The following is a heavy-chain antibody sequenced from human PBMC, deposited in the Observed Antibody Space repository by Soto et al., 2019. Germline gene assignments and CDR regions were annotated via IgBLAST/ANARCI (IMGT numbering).Heavy chain of an antibody. CDR2: ISYDGSNK. J-gene: IGHJ4*02. V-gene: IGHV3-30-3*01. Sequence: PGGSLRLSCAASGFTFSSYAMHWVRQAPGKGLEWVAVISYDGSNKYYADSVKGRFTISRDNSKNTLYLQMNSLRADDTAVYYSAAPAPQRGKCQKGPPPFNNGGQGTLFTVSS. CDR3: AAPAPQRGKCQKGPPPFNN. CDR1: GFTFSSYA.